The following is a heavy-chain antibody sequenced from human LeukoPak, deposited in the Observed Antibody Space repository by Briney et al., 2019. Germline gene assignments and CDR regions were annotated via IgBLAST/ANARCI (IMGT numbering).Heavy chain of an antibody. J-gene: IGHJ2*01. CDR2: INHSGST. D-gene: IGHD6-25*01. CDR1: GGSFSGYY. V-gene: IGHV4-34*01. Sequence: SETLSLTCAVYGGSFSGYYWSWIRQPPGKGLEWIGEINHSGSTNYNPSLKSRVTISVDTSKNQFSLKLSSVTAADTAVYYCARHHSSGGDWYFDLWGRGTLVTVSS. CDR3: ARHHSSGGDWYFDL.